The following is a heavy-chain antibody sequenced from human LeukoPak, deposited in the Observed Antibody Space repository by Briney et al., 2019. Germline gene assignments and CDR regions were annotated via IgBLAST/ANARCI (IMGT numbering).Heavy chain of an antibody. CDR3: ARVKSDFGVVIVY. CDR2: ISAYNGNT. J-gene: IGHJ4*02. V-gene: IGHV1-18*01. D-gene: IGHD3-3*01. Sequence: ASVKVSCKASGYTFTSYGISWVRQAPGQGLEWMGWISAYNGNTNYAPKLQGRVTMTTNTSTSTAYMELTSLRSDGTAVYYCARVKSDFGVVIVYWGQGTLVTVSS. CDR1: GYTFTSYG.